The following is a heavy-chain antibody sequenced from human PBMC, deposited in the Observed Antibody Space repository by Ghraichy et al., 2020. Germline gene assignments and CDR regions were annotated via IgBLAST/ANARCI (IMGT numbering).Heavy chain of an antibody. CDR3: VYRVQLGNDAFDI. V-gene: IGHV2-5*01. J-gene: IGHJ3*02. D-gene: IGHD1-1*01. Sequence: SGPTLVKPTQTLTLTCTFSGFSLDTTGVGVGWIRQPPREALEWLALIYWSDDKRYSPSLRSRLTITKDTSKNQVVLTMTNMDPVETATYYWVYRVQLGNDAFDIWGQGTMVTVSS. CDR1: GFSLDTTGVG. CDR2: IYWSDDK.